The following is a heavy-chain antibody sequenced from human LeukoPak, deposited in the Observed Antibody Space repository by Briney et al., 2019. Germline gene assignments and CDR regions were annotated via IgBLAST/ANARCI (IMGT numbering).Heavy chain of an antibody. V-gene: IGHV3-30*02. CDR3: ASQYSSEFGY. D-gene: IGHD6-19*01. J-gene: IGHJ4*02. Sequence: GGSLRLSCAASGFTFSRFGMHWVRQAPGKGLEWVALIRYDGSDKYYADSVRGRFTISRDNSKNTFYLQMDSLRTDDTAVYYCASQYSSEFGYWGQGTLVTVSS. CDR2: IRYDGSDK. CDR1: GFTFSRFG.